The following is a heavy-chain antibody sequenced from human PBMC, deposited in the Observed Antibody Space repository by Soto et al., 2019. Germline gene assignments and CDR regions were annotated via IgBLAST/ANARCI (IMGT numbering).Heavy chain of an antibody. D-gene: IGHD1-20*01. CDR1: GFTFADYA. CDR3: AKGDITGNYYFGY. Sequence: GGSLRLSCVASGFTFADYAMHWIRHAPGKGLEWVSVINWNGGTTYYADSVKGRFTISRDNSKNSLFLQMNSLRPEDTGLYYCAKGDITGNYYFGYWGQGTLVTVSS. CDR2: INWNGGTT. J-gene: IGHJ4*02. V-gene: IGHV3-43D*04.